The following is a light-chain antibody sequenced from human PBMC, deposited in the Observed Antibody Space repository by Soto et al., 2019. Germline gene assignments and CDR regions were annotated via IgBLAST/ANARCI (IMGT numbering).Light chain of an antibody. J-gene: IGLJ2*01. V-gene: IGLV2-11*01. CDR1: SSDVGGYKL. CDR2: DID. Sequence: QSVLTQPRSVSGSPGQSVTISCTGSSSDVGGYKLVSWYQHQPGKPPKLMIYDIDKRPSGVPDHFSGSKSGTTASLTISGVQTEDEADDYCCSNAGSYVVFGGGTKLTVL. CDR3: CSNAGSYVV.